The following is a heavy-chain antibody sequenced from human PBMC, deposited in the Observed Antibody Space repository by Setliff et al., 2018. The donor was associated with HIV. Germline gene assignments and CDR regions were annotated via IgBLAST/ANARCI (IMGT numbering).Heavy chain of an antibody. V-gene: IGHV4-59*01. D-gene: IGHD4-17*01. Sequence: PSETLSLTCTVSGDTISSYYGSWIRQPPGKGLEWIGYIYYSGSTNYNPSLKSRVTISVDTSKNQFSLKLSSVTAADTAVYYCARGPQSYGDYSWWGRGILVTVSS. CDR1: GDTISSYY. J-gene: IGHJ4*02. CDR3: ARGPQSYGDYSW. CDR2: IYYSGST.